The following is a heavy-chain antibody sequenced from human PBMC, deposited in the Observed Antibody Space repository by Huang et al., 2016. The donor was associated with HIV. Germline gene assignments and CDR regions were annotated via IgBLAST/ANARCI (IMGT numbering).Heavy chain of an antibody. Sequence: QITLKESGPTLVKPTQTLTLTCTFSGFSLNTSGVAVGWIRQPPGKALEWLALIYWDDDKRYRPSLKNRVTINKYTSKNQVVLTMTKLNPVDTATYFCTAGWGGYYPYWGQGALVTVSS. CDR1: GFSLNTSGVA. CDR2: IYWDDDK. CDR3: TAGWGGYYPY. D-gene: IGHD3-3*01. V-gene: IGHV2-5*02. J-gene: IGHJ4*02.